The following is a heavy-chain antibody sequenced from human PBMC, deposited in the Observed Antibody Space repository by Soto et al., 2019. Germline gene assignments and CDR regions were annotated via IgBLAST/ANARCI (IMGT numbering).Heavy chain of an antibody. D-gene: IGHD1-7*01. V-gene: IGHV1-69*13. CDR2: IIPIFGTA. CDR3: ASRSITGTLLHIYYYYGMDV. Sequence: ASVKVSCKASGGTFSSYAISWVRQAPGQGLEWMGGIIPIFGTANYAQKFQGRVTITADESTSTAYMELSSLRSEDTAVYYCASRSITGTLLHIYYYYGMDVWGQGTTVTVSS. CDR1: GGTFSSYA. J-gene: IGHJ6*02.